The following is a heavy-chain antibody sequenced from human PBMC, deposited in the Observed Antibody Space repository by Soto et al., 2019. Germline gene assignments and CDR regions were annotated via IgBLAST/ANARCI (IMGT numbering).Heavy chain of an antibody. CDR3: ARGDHCSPGRYFDWFDA. CDR1: GFTFSSYA. J-gene: IGHJ5*02. V-gene: IGHV3-30-3*01. D-gene: IGHD2-15*01. Sequence: QVQLVESGGGVVQPGRSLRLSCAASGFTFSSYAMHWVRQAPGKGLEWVAVISYDGSNKYYADSVKGRFTISRDNSKNTLYLHMNSVRAEDTAVYYCARGDHCSPGRYFDWFDAWGQGTLVTVSS. CDR2: ISYDGSNK.